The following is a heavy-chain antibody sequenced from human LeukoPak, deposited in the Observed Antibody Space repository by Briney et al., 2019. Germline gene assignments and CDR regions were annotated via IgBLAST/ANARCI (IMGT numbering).Heavy chain of an antibody. D-gene: IGHD3-9*01. CDR2: ISSSSSYI. Sequence: PGGSLRLSCAASGFTFSNSSMNWVRQAPGMGLEWVSFISSSSSYIYYADSMKGRFTISRDNAKNSLYLQMNSLRAEDTAVYYCARDDILTGYQDYWGQGTLVTVSS. CDR1: GFTFSNSS. V-gene: IGHV3-21*01. J-gene: IGHJ4*02. CDR3: ARDDILTGYQDY.